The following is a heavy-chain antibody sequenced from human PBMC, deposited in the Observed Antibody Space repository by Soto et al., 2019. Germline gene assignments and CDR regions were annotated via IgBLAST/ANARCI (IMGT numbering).Heavy chain of an antibody. V-gene: IGHV1-8*01. CDR3: ARGRSSGWDVNAGDYWFDY. CDR2: MNPNSGNT. Sequence: QVQLVQSGAEVKKPGASVKVSCKASGYTFTSYDINWVRQATGQGLEWMGWMNPNSGNTGYAQKFQGRVTMTRNNTISTAYKDLSSLRSEDTAVYYCARGRSSGWDVNAGDYWFDYWGQGTLVTVSS. CDR1: GYTFTSYD. J-gene: IGHJ4*02. D-gene: IGHD6-19*01.